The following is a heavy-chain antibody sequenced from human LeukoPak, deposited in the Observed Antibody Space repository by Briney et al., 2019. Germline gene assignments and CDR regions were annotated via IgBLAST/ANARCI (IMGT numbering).Heavy chain of an antibody. CDR1: GFTFSSYA. J-gene: IGHJ4*02. V-gene: IGHV3-30-3*01. CDR3: ARDIELVGATTFDY. Sequence: GRSLRLSCAASGFTFSSYAMHWVRQAPGKGLEWVAVISYDGSNKYYADSVQGRFTISRDNSKNTLYLQMNSLRAEDTAVYYCARDIELVGATTFDYWGQGTLVTVSS. D-gene: IGHD1-26*01. CDR2: ISYDGSNK.